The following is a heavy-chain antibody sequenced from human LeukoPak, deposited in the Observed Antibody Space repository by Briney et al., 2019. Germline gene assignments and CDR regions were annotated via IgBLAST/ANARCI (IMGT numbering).Heavy chain of an antibody. CDR1: GGSISSYY. D-gene: IGHD3-10*01. J-gene: IGHJ5*02. V-gene: IGHV4-4*09. CDR3: ARSWSYYTNWFDP. Sequence: PSETLSLTCTVSGGSISSYYWSWIRQPPGKGLEWIGYIYTSGSTKYNPSLKSRVTISVDTSKNQFSLKLRSVTAADTAVYYCARSWSYYTNWFDPWGQGTLVTVSS. CDR2: IYTSGST.